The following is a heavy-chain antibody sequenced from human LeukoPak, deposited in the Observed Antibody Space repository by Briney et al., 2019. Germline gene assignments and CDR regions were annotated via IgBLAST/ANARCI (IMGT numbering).Heavy chain of an antibody. J-gene: IGHJ5*02. Sequence: GGSLRLSCAASGFTFSDYYMSWIRPAPGKGLEWVSYISSSGSTIYYADSVKGRFTISRDNAKNSLYLQMNSLRAEDTAVYYCARDRGAVFGEFEEGWFDPWGQGTLVTVSS. CDR1: GFTFSDYY. CDR3: ARDRGAVFGEFEEGWFDP. CDR2: ISSSGSTI. V-gene: IGHV3-11*01. D-gene: IGHD3-10*01.